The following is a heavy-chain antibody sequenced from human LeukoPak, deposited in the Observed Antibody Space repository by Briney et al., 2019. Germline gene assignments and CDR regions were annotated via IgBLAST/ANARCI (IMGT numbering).Heavy chain of an antibody. Sequence: GLSLRLSCAASGFTVSTDHMSWVRQAPGKGLEWVAVSYFGGSRSYAESVKGRFTISRDNSQNTLYLQMNSLRAEDTAVYYCARVWELSFDYWGQGTLVTVSS. CDR1: GFTVSTDH. D-gene: IGHD1-26*01. CDR3: ARVWELSFDY. CDR2: SYFGGSR. V-gene: IGHV3-53*01. J-gene: IGHJ4*02.